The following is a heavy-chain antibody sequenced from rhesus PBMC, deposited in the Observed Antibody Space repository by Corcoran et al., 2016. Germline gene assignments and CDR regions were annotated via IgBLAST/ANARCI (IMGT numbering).Heavy chain of an antibody. CDR2: IWYGGRKK. Sequence: EVQLVEFGGGLVQPGGSLGPSCAASGFTFIIYGMPWVRQAPGKWSEWVAVIWYGGRKKYYAESVKERCTISKENAKNMQYLQRNNLKLEDTDVYYCARFGTNWNEDYGLDSWGQGVVVTVSS. CDR1: GFTFIIYG. CDR3: ARFGTNWNEDYGLDS. D-gene: IGHD1-7*02. J-gene: IGHJ6*01. V-gene: IGHV3-54*02.